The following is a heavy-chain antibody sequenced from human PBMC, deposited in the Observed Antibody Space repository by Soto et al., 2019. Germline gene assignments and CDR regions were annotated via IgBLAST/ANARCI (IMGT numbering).Heavy chain of an antibody. CDR2: ISSSSSYI. D-gene: IGHD6-19*01. Sequence: GSLRLSCAASGFTFSTYSMNWVRQTPGKGLEWVSSISSSSSYIYYADSVKGRFTISRDNAKNSLYLQMNSLRAEDTALYYCAKDIVRIAVAGTSAFDIWGQGTMVTVSS. CDR1: GFTFSTYS. J-gene: IGHJ3*02. V-gene: IGHV3-21*04. CDR3: AKDIVRIAVAGTSAFDI.